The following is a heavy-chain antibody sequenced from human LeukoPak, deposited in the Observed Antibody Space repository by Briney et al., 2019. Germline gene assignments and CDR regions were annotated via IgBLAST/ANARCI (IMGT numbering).Heavy chain of an antibody. CDR3: ARDPNSSSSTYYFDY. D-gene: IGHD6-6*01. J-gene: IGHJ4*02. CDR2: ISSSGSTI. V-gene: IGHV3-11*01. Sequence: GGSLRLSCAASGFTFSDYYMSWIRQAPGKGLEWVSYISSSGSTIYYADSVKGRFTISMDNAKNSLYLQMNSLRAEDTAVYYCARDPNSSSSTYYFDYWGQGTLVTVSS. CDR1: GFTFSDYY.